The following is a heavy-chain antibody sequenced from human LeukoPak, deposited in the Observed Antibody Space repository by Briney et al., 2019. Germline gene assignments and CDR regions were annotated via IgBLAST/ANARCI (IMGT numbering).Heavy chain of an antibody. D-gene: IGHD1-26*01. CDR3: VRQGLQSGTYPAY. Sequence: GESLKISCKASGYTFNNYWIGWVRQMPGRGLEWMGMLYPDGSATTYHPSFEGRITISADKSVTTAYLEWNSLKASDTALYYCVRQGLQSGTYPAYWGPGTLVTVSS. CDR2: LYPDGSAT. J-gene: IGHJ4*02. CDR1: GYTFNNYW. V-gene: IGHV5-51*01.